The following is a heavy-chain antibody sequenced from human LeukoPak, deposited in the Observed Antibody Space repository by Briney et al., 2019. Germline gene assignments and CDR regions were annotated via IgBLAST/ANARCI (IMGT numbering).Heavy chain of an antibody. D-gene: IGHD3-3*01. V-gene: IGHV3-74*03. J-gene: IGHJ4*02. CDR3: ARGGRFCDY. CDR2: INGDGSST. CDR1: GFTFSSYW. Sequence: GGSLRLSCAASGFTFSSYWMHWVRQAPGKGLVWLSGINGDGSSTTYADSVKGRFTISRDNAKNTLYLQMNSLRAEDTAVYYCARGGRFCDYWGQGTLVTVSS.